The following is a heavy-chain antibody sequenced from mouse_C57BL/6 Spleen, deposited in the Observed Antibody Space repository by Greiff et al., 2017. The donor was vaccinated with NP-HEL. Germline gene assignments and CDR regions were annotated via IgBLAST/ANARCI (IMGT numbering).Heavy chain of an antibody. J-gene: IGHJ3*01. Sequence: VQLKQSGAELVRPGASVKLSCTASGFNIKDDYMHWVKQRPEQGLEWIGWIDPENGDTEYASKFQGKATITADTSSNTAYLQLSSLTSEDTAVYYCTLPLFAYWGQGTLVTVSA. V-gene: IGHV14-4*01. CDR1: GFNIKDDY. D-gene: IGHD5-5*01. CDR3: TLPLFAY. CDR2: IDPENGDT.